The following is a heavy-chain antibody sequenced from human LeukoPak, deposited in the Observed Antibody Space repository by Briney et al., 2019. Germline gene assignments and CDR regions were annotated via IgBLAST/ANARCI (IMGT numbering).Heavy chain of an antibody. CDR1: GFTFDDYA. V-gene: IGHV3-9*01. Sequence: PGGSLRLSCAASGFTFDDYAMHWVRQAPGKGLGWVSGISWNSGSIGYADSVKGRFTISRDNAKNSLYLQMNSLRAEDTAVYYCAREKGTLYDSSGYRTKAAFDIWGQGTMVTVSS. CDR2: ISWNSGSI. CDR3: AREKGTLYDSSGYRTKAAFDI. D-gene: IGHD3-22*01. J-gene: IGHJ3*02.